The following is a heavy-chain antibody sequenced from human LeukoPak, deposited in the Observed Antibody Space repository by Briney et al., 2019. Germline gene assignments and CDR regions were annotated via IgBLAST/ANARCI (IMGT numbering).Heavy chain of an antibody. CDR3: ARELRRDAY. J-gene: IGHJ4*02. V-gene: IGHV1-8*01. CDR1: GYTFTSYD. Sequence: ASVKVSCKASGYTFTSYDINWVRQATGQGLEWMGYMNPNSGKTEYAQKFRGRVTMTADTSISTAYMELSSLTSEDTAVYYCARELRRDAYWGQGTLVTVSS. CDR2: MNPNSGKT. D-gene: IGHD5-24*01.